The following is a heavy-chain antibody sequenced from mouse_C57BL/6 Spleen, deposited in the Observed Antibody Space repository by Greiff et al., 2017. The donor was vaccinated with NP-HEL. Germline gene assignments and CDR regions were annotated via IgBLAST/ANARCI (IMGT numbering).Heavy chain of an antibody. Sequence: EVQLVESGGGLVQPGGSMKLSCVASGFTFSNYWMNWVRQSPEKGLEWVAQIRLKSDNYATHYAVSVKGRFTISRDDSKSSVYLQMNNLRAEDTGIYYCTGAYDGYYGGAMDYWGQGTSVTVSS. V-gene: IGHV6-3*01. CDR2: IRLKSDNYAT. CDR3: TGAYDGYYGGAMDY. D-gene: IGHD2-3*01. J-gene: IGHJ4*01. CDR1: GFTFSNYW.